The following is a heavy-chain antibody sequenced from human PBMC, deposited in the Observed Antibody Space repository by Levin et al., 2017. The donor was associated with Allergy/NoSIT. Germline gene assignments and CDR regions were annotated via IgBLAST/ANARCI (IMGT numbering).Heavy chain of an antibody. CDR2: ISYDGSNK. CDR3: ARAPDICSSTSCYYYYGMDV. CDR1: GFTFSSYA. Sequence: GGSLRLSCAASGFTFSSYAMHWVRQAPGKGLEWVAVISYDGSNKYYADSVKGRFTISRDNSKNTLYLQMNSLRAEDTAVYYCARAPDICSSTSCYYYYGMDVWGQGTTVTVSS. J-gene: IGHJ6*02. V-gene: IGHV3-30*04. D-gene: IGHD2-2*01.